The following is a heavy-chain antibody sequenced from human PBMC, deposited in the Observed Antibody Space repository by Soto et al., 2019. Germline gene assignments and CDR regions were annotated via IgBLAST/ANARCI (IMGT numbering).Heavy chain of an antibody. CDR1: GGSISSSSYY. CDR3: ARFRWLQSYYNYYAMDA. J-gene: IGHJ6*02. Sequence: SETLSLTCTVSGGSISSSSYYWGWIRQPPGKGLEWIGSIYYSGSTYYNPSLKSRVTISVDTSKNQFSLKLSSVTAADTAVYYWARFRWLQSYYNYYAMDAWGQGTTVT. D-gene: IGHD5-12*01. CDR2: IYYSGST. V-gene: IGHV4-39*01.